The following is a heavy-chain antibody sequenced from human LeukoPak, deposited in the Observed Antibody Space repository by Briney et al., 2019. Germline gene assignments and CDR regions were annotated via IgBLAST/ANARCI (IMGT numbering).Heavy chain of an antibody. V-gene: IGHV1-69*01. J-gene: IGHJ4*02. CDR2: IIPIFGTA. CDR3: ARDGNYSGSYPYYFDY. D-gene: IGHD1-26*01. Sequence: GSSVKVSCKASGGTFSSYAISWVRQAPGQGLGWMGGIIPIFGTANYAQKFQGRVTITADESTSTAYMELSSLRSEDTAVYYCARDGNYSGSYPYYFDYWGQGTLVTVSS. CDR1: GGTFSSYA.